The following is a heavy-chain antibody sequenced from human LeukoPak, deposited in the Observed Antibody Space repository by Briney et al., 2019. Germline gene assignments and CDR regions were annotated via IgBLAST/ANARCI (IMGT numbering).Heavy chain of an antibody. J-gene: IGHJ6*04. Sequence: GGSLRLSCAASGFTFSSYSMNWVRQAPGKGLEWVSSISSSSSYIYYADSVKGRFTISRDNAKNSLYLQMNSLGAEDTAVYYCASLNYYGSGSYQRFLDVWGKGTTVTISS. V-gene: IGHV3-21*01. CDR1: GFTFSSYS. CDR2: ISSSSSYI. D-gene: IGHD3-10*01. CDR3: ASLNYYGSGSYQRFLDV.